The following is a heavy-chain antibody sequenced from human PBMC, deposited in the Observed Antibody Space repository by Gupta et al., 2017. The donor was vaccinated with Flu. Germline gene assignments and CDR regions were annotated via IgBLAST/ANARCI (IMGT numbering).Heavy chain of an antibody. J-gene: IGHJ4*01. CDR2: ITGNGDTT. D-gene: IGHD3-22*01. Sequence: EVQLFESGGGLVQPGGSLRLSCAASGFTFSNFPLSWGRQAPGKGLEWVSTITGNGDTTYYADCGKGRFTSSRDSSKNTMCLWVTRLREEETAVYYCTKDTLPESLGYYYPEYWGHGTLVTVS. CDR3: TKDTLPESLGYYYPEY. V-gene: IGHV3-23*01. CDR1: GFTFSNFP.